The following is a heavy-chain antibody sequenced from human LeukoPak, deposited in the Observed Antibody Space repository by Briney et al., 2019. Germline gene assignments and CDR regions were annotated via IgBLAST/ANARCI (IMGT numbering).Heavy chain of an antibody. Sequence: GGSLRLSCAASGFIFSNYWMSWVRQAPGKGLEWVANIKQDGSEKRYVDPVKGRFTISRDNAKNSLYLQMNSLRAEDTAVYYCARAPATNEWRCMDYWGQGTLVTVSS. CDR2: IKQDGSEK. CDR3: ARAPATNEWRCMDY. D-gene: IGHD1-26*01. CDR1: GFIFSNYW. J-gene: IGHJ4*02. V-gene: IGHV3-7*01.